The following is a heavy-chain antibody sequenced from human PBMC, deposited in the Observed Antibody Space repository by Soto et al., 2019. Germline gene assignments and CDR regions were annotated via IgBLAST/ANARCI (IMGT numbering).Heavy chain of an antibody. CDR3: ARGYCSGGSCYDWFDP. Sequence: LSLTCAVSGGSISSGGYSWSWIRQPPGKGLEWIGYIYHSGSTYYNPSLKSRVTISVDRSKNQFSLKLSSVTAADTAVYYCARGYCSGGSCYDWFDPWGQGTLVTVSS. CDR1: GGSISSGGYS. V-gene: IGHV4-30-2*01. CDR2: IYHSGST. J-gene: IGHJ5*02. D-gene: IGHD2-15*01.